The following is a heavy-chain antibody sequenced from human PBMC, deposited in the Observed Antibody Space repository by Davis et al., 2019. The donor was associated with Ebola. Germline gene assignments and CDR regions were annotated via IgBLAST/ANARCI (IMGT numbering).Heavy chain of an antibody. CDR3: AREGRYCSSTSCYVFYYYGMDV. CDR1: GFTFSSYT. Sequence: GESLKISCAASGFTFSSYTMNWVRQAPGKGLEWVSYISSSSSTIYYADSVKGRFTISRDNSENMLYLQMNSLRAEDTAVYYCAREGRYCSSTSCYVFYYYGMDVWGKGTTVTVSS. J-gene: IGHJ6*04. V-gene: IGHV3-48*04. CDR2: ISSSSSTI. D-gene: IGHD2-2*01.